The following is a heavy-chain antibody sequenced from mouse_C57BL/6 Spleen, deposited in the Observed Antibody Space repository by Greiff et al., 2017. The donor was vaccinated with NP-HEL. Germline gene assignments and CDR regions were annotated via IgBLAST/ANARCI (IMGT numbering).Heavy chain of an antibody. CDR2: ILPGGGST. Sequence: VHVVESGAELMKPGASVKLSCKATGYTFTGYWIEWVQQRPGHGLEWIGEILPGGGSTNYNEKFKGKAPFTADTSSNTAYMQLSGLTTEDSASDYGARSTMARFDYWGQGTTLTVSS. D-gene: IGHD2-1*01. V-gene: IGHV1-9*01. CDR3: ARSTMARFDY. CDR1: GYTFTGYW. J-gene: IGHJ2*01.